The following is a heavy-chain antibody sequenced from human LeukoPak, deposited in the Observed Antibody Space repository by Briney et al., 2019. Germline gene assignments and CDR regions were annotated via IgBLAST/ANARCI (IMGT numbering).Heavy chain of an antibody. J-gene: IGHJ4*02. V-gene: IGHV1-69*04. D-gene: IGHD4-23*01. CDR2: IIPIFGIA. CDR3: ARDTAPDYGGNSGPYFDY. Sequence: GSSVKVSCKASGGTFSSYAISWVRQAPGQGLEWMGRIIPIFGIANYAQQSKGRVTSTADKSPTTAYMELSSLRSEDTAVYYCARDTAPDYGGNSGPYFDYWGQGTLVTVSS. CDR1: GGTFSSYA.